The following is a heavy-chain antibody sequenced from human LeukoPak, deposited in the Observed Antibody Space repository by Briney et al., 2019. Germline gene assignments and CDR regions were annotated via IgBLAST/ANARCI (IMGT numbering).Heavy chain of an antibody. CDR3: ASGYYDSSGYSTAFDM. CDR1: VYTFNNYG. J-gene: IGHJ3*02. V-gene: IGHV1-18*01. D-gene: IGHD3-22*01. CDR2: ISVYNGNT. Sequence: ASVKVSCKASVYTFNNYGIGWVRQAPGQGLGWMGWISVYNGNTNYAQKLQGRVTVTTDTSTSTAYMELRSLRSDDTAVYYCASGYYDSSGYSTAFDMWGRGTMAIVSS.